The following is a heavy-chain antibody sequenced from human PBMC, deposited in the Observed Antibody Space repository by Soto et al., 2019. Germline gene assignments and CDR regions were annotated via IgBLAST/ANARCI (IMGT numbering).Heavy chain of an antibody. V-gene: IGHV3-23*01. Sequence: EVQLLESGGGLVQPGGSLRLSCAASGFTFSTYSMSWVRQAPGKGLEWVSGISSSGSNIYYAESVKGRFTISRDNFKNTLYLQMNSLRVEGTAVYYCAKGYCGTTSCYYFDYWGPGTLVPVSS. CDR3: AKGYCGTTSCYYFDY. D-gene: IGHD2-2*01. CDR1: GFTFSTYS. CDR2: ISSSGSNI. J-gene: IGHJ4*02.